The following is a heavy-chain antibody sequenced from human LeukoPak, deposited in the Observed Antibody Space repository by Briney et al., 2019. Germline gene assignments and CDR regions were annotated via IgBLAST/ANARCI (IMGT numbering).Heavy chain of an antibody. CDR2: INWNGGST. CDR1: GFTFDDYG. CDR3: ARALYLLRYFDWAGNV. V-gene: IGHV3-20*04. Sequence: PGGSLRLSCAASGFTFDDYGMSWVRQAPGKGLEWVSGINWNGGSTGYADSVKGRFTISRDNAKNSLYLQMNSLRAEDTAVYYCARALYLLRYFDWAGNVWGKGTTVTVSS. J-gene: IGHJ6*04. D-gene: IGHD3-9*01.